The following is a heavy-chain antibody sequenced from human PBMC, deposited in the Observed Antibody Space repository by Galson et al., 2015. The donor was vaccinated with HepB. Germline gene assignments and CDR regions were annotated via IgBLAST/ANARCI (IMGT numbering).Heavy chain of an antibody. CDR1: GDSVSSNSAA. V-gene: IGHV6-1*01. CDR2: TYYRSKWYH. CDR3: AASLGGPHYFDY. J-gene: IGHJ4*02. D-gene: IGHD3-10*01. Sequence: CAISGDSVSSNSAAWNWIRQSPSRGLEWLGRTYYRSKWYHDYAISVRSRITISPDTSKNQFSLQLNSVTPEDTAVYYCAASLGGPHYFDYWGQGTLVTVSS.